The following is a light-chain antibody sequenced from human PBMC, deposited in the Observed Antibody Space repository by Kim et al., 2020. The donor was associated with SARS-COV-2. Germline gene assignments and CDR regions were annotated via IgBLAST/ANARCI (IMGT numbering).Light chain of an antibody. Sequence: WYQQKPGSPPRFLLYYFSDSDKGQGSAVPSRFSGSKDASDNTAILLISGLQSEDEADYYCMIWPGTAWVFGGGTQLTVL. CDR3: MIWPGTAWV. V-gene: IGLV5-37*01. CDR2: YFSDSDK. J-gene: IGLJ3*02.